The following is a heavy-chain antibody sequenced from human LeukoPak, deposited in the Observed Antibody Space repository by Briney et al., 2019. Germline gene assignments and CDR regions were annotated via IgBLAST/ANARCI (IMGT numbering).Heavy chain of an antibody. V-gene: IGHV1-69*13. CDR2: IIPIFGTA. J-gene: IGHJ4*02. CDR1: GGTFSSYA. Sequence: GASVKVSCKASGGTFSSYAISWVRQAPGQGLEWMGGIIPIFGTANYAQKFQGRVTITADESTSTAYMELSSLRSEDTAVYYCAFYYDLSEGHFDYWGQGTLVTVSS. D-gene: IGHD3-3*01. CDR3: AFYYDLSEGHFDY.